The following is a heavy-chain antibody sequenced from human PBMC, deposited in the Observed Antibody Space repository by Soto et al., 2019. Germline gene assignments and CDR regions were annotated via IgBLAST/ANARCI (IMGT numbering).Heavy chain of an antibody. V-gene: IGHV4-30-4*01. Sequence: QVQLQESGPGLVKPSQTLSLTCTVSGGSISSGDYYWSWIRQPPGKGLEWIGYIYYRGSPYYNPSPKRRVTISVDTSKNQFSLKLSSVTAADTAVYYCVGAARWGEKKHDLDYWGPGTLVTVSS. CDR2: IYYRGSP. D-gene: IGHD6-6*01. CDR1: GGSISSGDYY. J-gene: IGHJ4*02. CDR3: VGAARWGEKKHDLDY.